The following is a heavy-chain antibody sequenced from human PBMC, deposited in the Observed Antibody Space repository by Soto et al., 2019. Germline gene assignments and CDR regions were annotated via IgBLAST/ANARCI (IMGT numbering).Heavy chain of an antibody. D-gene: IGHD6-6*01. Sequence: GGSLRLSCAASGFTFSSYEMNWVRQAPGKGLEWVSYISSSGSTIYYADSVKGRFTISRDNAKNSLYLQMNSLRAEDTAVYYCARDGRGSSSSPGGNYWGQGTLVTVSS. CDR2: ISSSGSTI. CDR3: ARDGRGSSSSPGGNY. CDR1: GFTFSSYE. J-gene: IGHJ4*02. V-gene: IGHV3-48*03.